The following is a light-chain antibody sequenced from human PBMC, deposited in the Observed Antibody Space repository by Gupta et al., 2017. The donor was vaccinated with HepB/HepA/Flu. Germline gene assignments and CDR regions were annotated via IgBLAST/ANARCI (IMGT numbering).Light chain of an antibody. CDR3: AAWDDSLNCVV. Sequence: QSVLTQPPSASGTPGQRVIISCSGSSSNIGGNPVNWYQQFPGTAPKLLIYSNNQRPSGVPDRFSGSKSGTSASLAISGPQSEDEADYYCAAWDDSLNCVVFGGGTKLTVL. CDR2: SNN. CDR1: SSNIGGNP. J-gene: IGLJ2*01. V-gene: IGLV1-44*01.